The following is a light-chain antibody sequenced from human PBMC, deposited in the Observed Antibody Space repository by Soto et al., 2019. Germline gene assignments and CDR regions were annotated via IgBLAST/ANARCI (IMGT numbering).Light chain of an antibody. V-gene: IGKV1-9*01. CDR3: QRIDTLPI. CDR2: AAS. CDR1: QAIARH. Sequence: IQMTQSLSSLSASVGDTVSITCRASQAIARHVAWYQQIPGKAPRVLIHAASTLQSGVPSRFSGSGSGTDFTLTISGLQAEDFATYYCQRIDTLPIFGGGTKVDIK. J-gene: IGKJ4*01.